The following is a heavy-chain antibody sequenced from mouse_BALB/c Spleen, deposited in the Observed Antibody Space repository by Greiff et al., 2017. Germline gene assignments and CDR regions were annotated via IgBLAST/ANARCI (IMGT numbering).Heavy chain of an antibody. CDR3: ARLGGNGGY. J-gene: IGHJ2*01. D-gene: IGHD2-1*01. V-gene: IGHV5-17*02. CDR1: GFTFSSFG. CDR2: ISSGSSTI. Sequence: EVQLVESGGGLVQPGGSRKLSCAASGFTFSSFGMHWVRQAPEKGLEWVAYISSGSSTIYYADTEKGRFTISRDNPKNTLFLQMTSLRSEDTAMYYCARLGGNGGYGGQGTTLTVSS.